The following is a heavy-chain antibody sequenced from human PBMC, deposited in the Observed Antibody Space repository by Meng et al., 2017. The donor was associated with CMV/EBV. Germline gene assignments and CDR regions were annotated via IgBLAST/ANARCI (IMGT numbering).Heavy chain of an antibody. CDR1: GYTFTGYY. Sequence: QVQLGQAGAGVTKPGASVKVSCKASGYTFTGYYMHWVRQAPGQGLEWMGWINPNSGGTNYAQKFQGGVTMTRDTSISTAYMELSRLRSDDTAVYYCARHYDYDDYWGQGTLVTVSS. D-gene: IGHD3-16*01. CDR2: INPNSGGT. V-gene: IGHV1-2*02. CDR3: ARHYDYDDY. J-gene: IGHJ4*02.